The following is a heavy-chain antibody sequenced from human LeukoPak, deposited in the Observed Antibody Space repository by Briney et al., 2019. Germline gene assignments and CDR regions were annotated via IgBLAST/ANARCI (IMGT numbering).Heavy chain of an antibody. CDR1: GASISQYY. V-gene: IGHV4-4*09. CDR2: IHTSGAG. Sequence: SETLSLTCAVSGASISQYYWSWIRQTPEKGLEWMGHIHTSGAGTYYPSLKSRLTMSIDTSRNQLSLKLTSVTAADTAVYFCARLGSYHDFWGQGALVTVSS. CDR3: ARLGSYHDF. J-gene: IGHJ4*02. D-gene: IGHD1-26*01.